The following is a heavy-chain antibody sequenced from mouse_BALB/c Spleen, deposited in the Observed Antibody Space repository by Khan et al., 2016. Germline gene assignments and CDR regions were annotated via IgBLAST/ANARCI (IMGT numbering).Heavy chain of an antibody. CDR3: VRDGEGDY. CDR1: DYAFSSYW. Sequence: QVQLQQSGAELVRPGSSVKISCKASDYAFSSYWMNWVKQRPGQGLEWIGQLYPGDGDTNYNGKFKGKATLTVDKSSSTAYMQLSRLTSEDASVYFCVRDGEGDYWGQGTSLTVSS. V-gene: IGHV1-80*01. J-gene: IGHJ2*03. CDR2: LYPGDGDT.